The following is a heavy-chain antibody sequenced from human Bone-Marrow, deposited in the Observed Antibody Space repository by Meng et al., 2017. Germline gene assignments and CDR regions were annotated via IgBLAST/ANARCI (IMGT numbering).Heavy chain of an antibody. D-gene: IGHD6-13*01. V-gene: IGHV3-48*03. CDR2: ISSSGSTI. CDR3: ARDGMKQLVLIGAFDI. CDR1: GFTFSSYE. Sequence: GESLKISCAASGFTFSSYEMNWVRQAPGKGLEWVSYISSSGSTIYYADSVKGRFTISRDNAKNSLYLQMNSLRAEDTAVYYCARDGMKQLVLIGAFDIWGQGTMVTVSS. J-gene: IGHJ3*02.